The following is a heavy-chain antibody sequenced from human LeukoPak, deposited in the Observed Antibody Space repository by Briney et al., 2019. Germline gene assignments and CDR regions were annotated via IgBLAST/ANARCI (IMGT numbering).Heavy chain of an antibody. CDR3: VKGITMIAKLPLDY. CDR2: FSSNGGRT. CDR1: GXTFSSYA. D-gene: IGHD3-22*01. J-gene: IGHJ4*02. Sequence: GGSLRLSCSASGXTFSSYAVHWLRQAPGKGLEYVCGFSSNGGRTDYADSVRGRFTISRDNYKNTLYLQMSSLRAEDTAVYYCVKGITMIAKLPLDYWGQGTLVTVSS. V-gene: IGHV3-64D*09.